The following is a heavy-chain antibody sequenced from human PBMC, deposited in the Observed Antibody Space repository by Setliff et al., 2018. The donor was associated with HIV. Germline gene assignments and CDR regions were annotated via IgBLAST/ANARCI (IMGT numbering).Heavy chain of an antibody. Sequence: ASVKVSCKASGGTFSSYAISWVRQAPGQGLEWMGRISAYNGNTDHAQRLQGRVTMTTDTSTSTAYMELSSLRSEDTAVYYCASSTMIVVVNYAFSAWGQGTLVTVSS. CDR2: ISAYNGNT. CDR1: GGTFSSYA. CDR3: ASSTMIVVVNYAFSA. V-gene: IGHV1-18*01. D-gene: IGHD3-22*01. J-gene: IGHJ5*02.